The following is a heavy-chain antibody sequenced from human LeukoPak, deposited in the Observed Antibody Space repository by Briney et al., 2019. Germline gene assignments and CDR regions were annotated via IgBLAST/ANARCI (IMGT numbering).Heavy chain of an antibody. CDR3: AKNPSGYGDYVDGYYFDY. D-gene: IGHD4-17*01. J-gene: IGHJ4*02. Sequence: GWSLRLSCAASGFTFDDYAMHWVRQAPGKGLEWVSLISGDGGSTYYADSVKGRFTISRDNSKNSLYPQMNSLRTEDTALYYCAKNPSGYGDYVDGYYFDYWGQGTLVTVSS. CDR2: ISGDGGST. CDR1: GFTFDDYA. V-gene: IGHV3-43*02.